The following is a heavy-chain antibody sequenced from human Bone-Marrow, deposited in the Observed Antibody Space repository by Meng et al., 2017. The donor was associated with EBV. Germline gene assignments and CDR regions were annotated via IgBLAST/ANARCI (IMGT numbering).Heavy chain of an antibody. D-gene: IGHD1-26*01. CDR1: GFNFSDYY. CDR3: ARDKLGGSYYFDY. Sequence: QVEVVEYGGGSVKTGGSLSLSCAVSGFNFSDYYMSWIRQAAGKGLEWVSYISSSGTTIYYADFVKGRYTISRNNDKNSLYLKMNSLRVEDTAVYYCARDKLGGSYYFDYWGQGTLVTVSS. V-gene: IGHV3-11*01. CDR2: ISSSGTTI. J-gene: IGHJ4*02.